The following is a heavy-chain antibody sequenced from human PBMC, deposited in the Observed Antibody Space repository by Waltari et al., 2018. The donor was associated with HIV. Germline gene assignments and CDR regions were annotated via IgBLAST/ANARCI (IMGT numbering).Heavy chain of an antibody. CDR2: FWSDGAEI. CDR3: ARGYSSSRWIPLYH. D-gene: IGHD6-6*01. Sequence: QVQLVESGGGVVQPGTSLTLSCAVSGFTFSNFSLHWVRQSTGKRLEWLAVFWSDGAEISYADSVKGRFTISKDSSQKTLYLHLTSLRAEDTALYYCARGYSSSRWIPLYHWGRGTLVTVSS. V-gene: IGHV3-33*01. CDR1: GFTFSNFS. J-gene: IGHJ4*02.